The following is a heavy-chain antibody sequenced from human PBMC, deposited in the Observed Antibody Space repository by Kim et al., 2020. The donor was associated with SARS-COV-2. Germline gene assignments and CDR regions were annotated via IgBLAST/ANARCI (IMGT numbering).Heavy chain of an antibody. CDR2: IYYSGST. D-gene: IGHD3-10*01. CDR3: ARGPGMVRGVILRANWFDP. CDR1: GGSISSYY. Sequence: SETLSLTCTVSGGSISSYYWSWIRQPPGKGLEWIGYIYYSGSTNYNPSLKSRVTISVDTSKNQFSLKLSSVTAADTAVYYCARGPGMVRGVILRANWFDPWGQGTLVTVSS. J-gene: IGHJ5*02. V-gene: IGHV4-59*01.